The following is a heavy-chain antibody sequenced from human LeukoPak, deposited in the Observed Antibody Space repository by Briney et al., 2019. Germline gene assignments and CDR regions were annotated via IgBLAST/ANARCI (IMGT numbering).Heavy chain of an antibody. CDR2: IKQDGSDK. V-gene: IGHV3-7*03. D-gene: IGHD1-26*01. J-gene: IGHJ4*02. CDR3: ARHLGARWSPFDY. CDR1: GFTFSSYW. Sequence: GGSLRLSCAASGFTFSSYWMSWVRQAPGKGLEWVANIKQDGSDKYYVDSVKGRSTISRDNAKNSLYLQMNSLKASDTAIYYCARHLGARWSPFDYWGLGTLVTVSS.